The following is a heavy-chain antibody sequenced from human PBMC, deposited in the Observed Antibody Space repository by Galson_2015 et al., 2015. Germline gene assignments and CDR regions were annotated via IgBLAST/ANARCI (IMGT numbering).Heavy chain of an antibody. D-gene: IGHD6-13*01. CDR3: ARDVGSSWYYFDS. V-gene: IGHV4-39*07. J-gene: IGHJ4*02. CDR1: GGSISSGSYF. CDR2: IYYSGST. Sequence: ATLSLTCTVSGGSISSGSYFWGWIRQPPGKGLEWIGGIYYSGSTYYNPSLNSRATISLDTSNNQFSLRLTYVTAADTAVYFCARDVGSSWYYFDSWGQGTLVTVSS.